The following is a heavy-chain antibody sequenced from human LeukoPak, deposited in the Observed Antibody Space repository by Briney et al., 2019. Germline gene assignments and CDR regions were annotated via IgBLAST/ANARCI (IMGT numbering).Heavy chain of an antibody. CDR3: AREGIVGATRDYYYYMDV. D-gene: IGHD1-26*01. CDR1: GFTFSNYR. V-gene: IGHV3-7*01. CDR2: IKQDGSEK. J-gene: IGHJ6*03. Sequence: GGSLRLPCEASGFTFSNYRMSWVRQAPGKGLEWVANIKQDGSEKYYVDSVKGRFTISRDNAKNSLYLQMNSLRAEDTAVYYCAREGIVGATRDYYYYMDVWGKGTTVTVSS.